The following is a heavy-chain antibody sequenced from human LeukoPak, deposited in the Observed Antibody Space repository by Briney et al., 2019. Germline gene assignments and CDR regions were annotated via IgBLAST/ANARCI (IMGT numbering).Heavy chain of an antibody. CDR2: ISYDGSNK. CDR1: GFTFSSYG. D-gene: IGHD3-10*01. J-gene: IGHJ4*02. Sequence: PGGSLRLSCAASGFTFSSYGMHWVRQAPGKGLEWVAVISYDGSNKYYADSVKGRFTISRDNSKNTLYLQMNSLRAEDTAIYYCAKDGGYGSGSYYPDYWGQGTLVTVSS. CDR3: AKDGGYGSGSYYPDY. V-gene: IGHV3-30*18.